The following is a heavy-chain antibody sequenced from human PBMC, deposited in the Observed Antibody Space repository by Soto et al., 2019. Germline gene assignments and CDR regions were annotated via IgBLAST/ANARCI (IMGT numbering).Heavy chain of an antibody. J-gene: IGHJ5*02. CDR1: GGSISSSNYY. CDR3: ARLVDTAMFS. CDR2: ISYSGST. V-gene: IGHV4-39*01. D-gene: IGHD5-18*01. Sequence: QLQLQESGPGLVKPSETLSLTCTVSGGSISSSNYYWGWIRQPPGKGLEWIGSISYSGSTYYNPSLKSRVTLFVDTSKNQFSLRLSSVTAADTAVSYCARLVDTAMFSWGQGTLVTVSS.